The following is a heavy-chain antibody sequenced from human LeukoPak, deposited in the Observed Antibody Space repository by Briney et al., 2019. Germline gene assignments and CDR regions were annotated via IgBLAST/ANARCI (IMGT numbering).Heavy chain of an antibody. CDR2: INHSGST. D-gene: IGHD3/OR15-3a*01. Sequence: SETLSLTCAVYGGSFSGYYWSWIRQPPGKGLEWIGGINHSGSTNYNPSLKSRVTISVDTSKNQFSLKLSSVTAADTAVYYCARGRGKDWNYYYYGMDVWGQGTTVTVSS. CDR1: GGSFSGYY. V-gene: IGHV4-34*01. J-gene: IGHJ6*02. CDR3: ARGRGKDWNYYYYGMDV.